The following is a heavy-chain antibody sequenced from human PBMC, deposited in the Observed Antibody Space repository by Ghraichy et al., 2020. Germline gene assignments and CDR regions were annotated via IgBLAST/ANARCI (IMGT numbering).Heavy chain of an antibody. J-gene: IGHJ4*02. CDR3: ARRSFDS. Sequence: GESLNISCVASGFTFSGYWMQWVRQAPGKGLEWVANIRQDGNEKYYVDSVKGRFTISRDNARNSLYLQMNSLRAEDTAVYYCARRSFDSSGQGTLVTVSS. CDR1: GFTFSGYW. CDR2: IRQDGNEK. V-gene: IGHV3-7*03.